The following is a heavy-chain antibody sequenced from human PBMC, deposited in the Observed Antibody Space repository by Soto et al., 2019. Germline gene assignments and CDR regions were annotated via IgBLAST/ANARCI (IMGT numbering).Heavy chain of an antibody. Sequence: VQLVESGGGVVQPGRSLPLSCAASGFTFSDYAMHWVRQAPGKGLEWVAVVSHDGRNTHYAESVKGRFTISRDSSKNTVSLEMPSLRDEDTAVYYCAKGGRQWLVTSDFNYRGQGTLVTVSS. CDR2: VSHDGRNT. CDR1: GFTFSDYA. J-gene: IGHJ4*02. D-gene: IGHD6-19*01. V-gene: IGHV3-30*18. CDR3: AKGGRQWLVTSDFNY.